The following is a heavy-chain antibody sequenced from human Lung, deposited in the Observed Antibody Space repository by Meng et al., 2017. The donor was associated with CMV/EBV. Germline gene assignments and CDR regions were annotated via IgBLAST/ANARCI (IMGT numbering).Heavy chain of an antibody. CDR3: AYTYDFWSGYYPPGMDV. CDR1: GYTFTGYY. V-gene: IGHV1-2*02. Sequence: ASVXVSXKASGYTFTGYYMHWVRQAPGQGLEWMGWINPNSGGTNYAQKFQGRVTMTRDTSISTAYMELSRLRSDDTAVYYCAYTYDFWSGYYPPGMDVWGGGXTVTVSS. CDR2: INPNSGGT. D-gene: IGHD3-3*01. J-gene: IGHJ6*04.